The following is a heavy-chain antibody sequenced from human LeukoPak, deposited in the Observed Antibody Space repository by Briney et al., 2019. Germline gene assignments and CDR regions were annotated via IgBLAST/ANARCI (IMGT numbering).Heavy chain of an antibody. CDR3: PRVVLLEARDTAYFDY. CDR2: IYSGGGT. Sequence: GGSLRLSCAAFGFTVSSNYTSWVRQAPGKGLEWISIIYSGGGTYYADSVKDRFTISRDSWKDTVYLQINSLTVEEPAVYYCPRVVLLEARDTAYFDYWGQGTLVTVSS. J-gene: IGHJ4*02. CDR1: GFTVSSNY. V-gene: IGHV3-66*01. D-gene: IGHD3-3*01.